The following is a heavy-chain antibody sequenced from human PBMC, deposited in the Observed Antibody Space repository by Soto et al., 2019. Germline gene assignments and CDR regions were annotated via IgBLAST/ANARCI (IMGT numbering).Heavy chain of an antibody. D-gene: IGHD6-13*01. J-gene: IGHJ3*02. CDR1: GFTFDDYA. CDR2: ISWNSGSI. Sequence: EVQLVESGGGLVQPGRSLRLSCAASGFTFDDYAMHWVRQAPGKGLEWVSGISWNSGSIGYADSVKGRFTISRDNAKNSLYLQMNSLRAEDTALYYCAKGIIIAAAGDDAFDIWAQGTMVSVSS. V-gene: IGHV3-9*01. CDR3: AKGIIIAAAGDDAFDI.